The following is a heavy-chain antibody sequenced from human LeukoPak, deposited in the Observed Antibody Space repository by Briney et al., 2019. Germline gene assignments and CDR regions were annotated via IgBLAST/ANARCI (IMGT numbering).Heavy chain of an antibody. D-gene: IGHD2-15*01. CDR3: AKDPRGDCSGGSCYYLDY. CDR1: GFTFSSYA. Sequence: GGSLRLPCAASGFTFSSYAMSWVRQAPGKGLEWVSAISGSGYSTYYTDSVKGRFAISRDNSKNTLYLQMNSLRADDMAVYYCAKDPRGDCSGGSCYYLDYWGQGTLVTVSS. V-gene: IGHV3-23*01. CDR2: ISGSGYST. J-gene: IGHJ4*02.